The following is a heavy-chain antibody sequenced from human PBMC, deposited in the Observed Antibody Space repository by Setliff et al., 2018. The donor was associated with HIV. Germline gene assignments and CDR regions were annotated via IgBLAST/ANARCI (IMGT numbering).Heavy chain of an antibody. CDR1: GVSISDNNY. CDR3: ARYYYDRSGSSAPYYFMDV. CDR2: IYHTGTT. J-gene: IGHJ6*03. Sequence: PSETLSLTCDVSGVSISDNNYWNWVRQPPGKGLEWIGEIYHTGTTNYNPSLKSRVTISVDMSKKRFSLKLTSVTAADTAVYYCARYYYDRSGSSAPYYFMDVWGKGTTVTVSS. D-gene: IGHD3-22*01. V-gene: IGHV4-4*02.